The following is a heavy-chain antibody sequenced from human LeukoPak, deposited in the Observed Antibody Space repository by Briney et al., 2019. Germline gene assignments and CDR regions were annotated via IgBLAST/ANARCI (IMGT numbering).Heavy chain of an antibody. CDR1: GVSFSGYY. D-gene: IGHD3-10*01. CDR2: INHSGST. V-gene: IGHV4-34*01. Sequence: PSETLSLTCAVYGVSFSGYYWSWIRQPPGKGLEWIGEINHSGSTNYNPSLKSRVTISVDTSKNQFSLKLSSVTAADTAVYYCARGLLWFGELLRWGRYNWFDPWGQGTLVTVSS. CDR3: ARGLLWFGELLRWGRYNWFDP. J-gene: IGHJ5*02.